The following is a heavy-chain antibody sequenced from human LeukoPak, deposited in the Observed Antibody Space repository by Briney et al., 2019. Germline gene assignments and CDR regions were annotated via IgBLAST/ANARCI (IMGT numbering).Heavy chain of an antibody. V-gene: IGHV3-23*01. J-gene: IGHJ4*02. D-gene: IGHD3-16*01. Sequence: PGGSLRLSCAASGFTFSSYAMSWVRQAPGKWREWVSAISGSGGSTYYADSVKGRFTISRDNSKNTLYLQMNSLRAEDTAVYYCAKDLDMITCGDTKDYGGQGTLVTVSS. CDR2: ISGSGGST. CDR3: AKDLDMITCGDTKDY. CDR1: GFTFSSYA.